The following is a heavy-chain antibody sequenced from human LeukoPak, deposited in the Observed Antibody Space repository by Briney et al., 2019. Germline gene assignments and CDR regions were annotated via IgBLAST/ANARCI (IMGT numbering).Heavy chain of an antibody. J-gene: IGHJ5*02. D-gene: IGHD4-17*01. Sequence: ASVKVSCKASGGTFSSYAISWARQAPGQGLEWMGGIIPIFGTANYAQKFQGRVTITADESTSTAYMELSSLRSEDTAVYYCARDLMTTVTTGEFDPWGQGTLVTVSS. CDR2: IIPIFGTA. V-gene: IGHV1-69*13. CDR1: GGTFSSYA. CDR3: ARDLMTTVTTGEFDP.